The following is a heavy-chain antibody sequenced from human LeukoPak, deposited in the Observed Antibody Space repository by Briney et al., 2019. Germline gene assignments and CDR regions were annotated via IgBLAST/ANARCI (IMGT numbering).Heavy chain of an antibody. J-gene: IGHJ4*02. D-gene: IGHD3-3*01. V-gene: IGHV4-39*01. CDR1: GGSISSSSYY. CDR3: ARQYDFWSGYHFDY. Sequence: PSETLSLTCTVSGGSISSSSYYWGWIRQPPGKGREWIGSIYYSGSTYYNPSLKSRVTISVDTSKNQFSLKLSSVTAADTAVYYCARQYDFWSGYHFDYWGQGTLVTVSS. CDR2: IYYSGST.